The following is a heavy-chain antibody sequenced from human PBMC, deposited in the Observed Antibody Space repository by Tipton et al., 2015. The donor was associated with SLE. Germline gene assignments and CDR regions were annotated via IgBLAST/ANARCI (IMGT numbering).Heavy chain of an antibody. CDR1: GFTFTSYD. CDR3: ARALGDYGYYYGMDV. CDR2: ISYDGRNK. D-gene: IGHD4-17*01. Sequence: RSLRLSCVASGFTFTSYDMHWVRQAPGKGLEWVAVISYDGRNKYYADSVKGRFTTSRDNSKNTLYLQMNSLRAEDTAVYYCARALGDYGYYYGMDVWGQGTMVTVSS. J-gene: IGHJ6*02. V-gene: IGHV3-30*04.